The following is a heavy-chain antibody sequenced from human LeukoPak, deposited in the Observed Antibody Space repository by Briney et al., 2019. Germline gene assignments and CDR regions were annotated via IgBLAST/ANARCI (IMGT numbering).Heavy chain of an antibody. Sequence: GGSLRLSCAASGFTFSGSAMHWVRQASGKGLEWVGRIRSKANSYATAYAASVKGRFTISRDDSKNTAYLQMNSLKTEDTAVYYCATVHGYRAVAGTGGDYFDYWGQGTLVTVSS. CDR3: ATVHGYRAVAGTGGDYFDY. CDR2: IRSKANSYAT. J-gene: IGHJ4*02. V-gene: IGHV3-73*01. D-gene: IGHD6-19*01. CDR1: GFTFSGSA.